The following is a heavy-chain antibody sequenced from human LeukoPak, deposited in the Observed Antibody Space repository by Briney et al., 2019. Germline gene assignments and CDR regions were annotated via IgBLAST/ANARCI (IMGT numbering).Heavy chain of an antibody. CDR2: ISTSGGST. Sequence: GGSLRLSCAASGFTFSSYVMSWVRQAPGKGLEWVSLISTSGGSTYSAGSVKGRFTISRDNSKNTLFLQMNSLRAEDTAVYYCAKGGKWDVTPFDYWGQGTLVTVSS. CDR3: AKGGKWDVTPFDY. CDR1: GFTFSSYV. V-gene: IGHV3-23*01. J-gene: IGHJ4*02. D-gene: IGHD1-26*01.